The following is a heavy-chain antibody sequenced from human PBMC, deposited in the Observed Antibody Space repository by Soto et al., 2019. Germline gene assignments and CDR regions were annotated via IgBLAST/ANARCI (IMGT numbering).Heavy chain of an antibody. V-gene: IGHV3-23*01. D-gene: IGHD2-2*02. CDR2: ISGSGGST. CDR1: GFTFSSYA. Sequence: GGSLRLSCAASGFTFSSYAMSWVRQAPGKGLEWVSAISGSGGSTYYADSVKGRFTISRDNSKNTLYLQMNSLRAEDTAVYYCAKDLRVVVVPAAIGGYYYYGMDVWGQGTTVTVSS. J-gene: IGHJ6*02. CDR3: AKDLRVVVVPAAIGGYYYYGMDV.